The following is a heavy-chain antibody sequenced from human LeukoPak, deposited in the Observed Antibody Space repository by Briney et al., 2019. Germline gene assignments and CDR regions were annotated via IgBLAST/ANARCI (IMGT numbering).Heavy chain of an antibody. Sequence: GGSLRLSCAASGFTVSSNYMTWVRQAPGKGLEWVSVIYKNAITYYADTVKGRFTISRDNSKNTLYLQMNSLRAEDTALYYCAKVYGGYDGPFDYWGQGTLVTVSS. CDR3: AKVYGGYDGPFDY. V-gene: IGHV3-53*05. CDR1: GFTVSSNY. J-gene: IGHJ4*02. CDR2: IYKNAIT. D-gene: IGHD5-12*01.